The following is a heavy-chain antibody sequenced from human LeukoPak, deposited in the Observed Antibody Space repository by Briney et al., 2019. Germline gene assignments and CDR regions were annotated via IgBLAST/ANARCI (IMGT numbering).Heavy chain of an antibody. CDR3: ARRDYLAADFVWGGGSSRDTNWFDP. D-gene: IGHD3-16*01. Sequence: GESLKISCKGSGYSFTSYWIGWVRQMPGKGLEWMGIIYPGDSDTRYSPSFQGQVTISADKSISTAYLQWSSLKASDTAMYYCARRDYLAADFVWGGGSSRDTNWFDPWGQGTLVTVSS. CDR2: IYPGDSDT. CDR1: GYSFTSYW. V-gene: IGHV5-51*01. J-gene: IGHJ5*02.